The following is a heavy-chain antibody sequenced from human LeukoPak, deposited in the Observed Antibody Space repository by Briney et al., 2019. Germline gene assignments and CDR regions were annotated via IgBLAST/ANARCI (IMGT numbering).Heavy chain of an antibody. D-gene: IGHD2-2*01. CDR2: IRYDGSNK. Sequence: GGSLRLSCAASGFTFSSYGMHWVRQAPGKGLEWVAFIRYDGSNKYYADSVKGRFTISRDNSKNTLYLQMNSLRAEDTAVYYCAKDTTRLGYCSSTSCQGGGAFDIWGQGTMVTVSS. V-gene: IGHV3-30*02. CDR3: AKDTTRLGYCSSTSCQGGGAFDI. J-gene: IGHJ3*02. CDR1: GFTFSSYG.